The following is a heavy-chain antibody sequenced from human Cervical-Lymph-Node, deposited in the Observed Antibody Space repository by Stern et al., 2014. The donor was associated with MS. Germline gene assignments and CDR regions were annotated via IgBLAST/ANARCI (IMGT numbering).Heavy chain of an antibody. D-gene: IGHD4-17*01. Sequence: VQLVQSGAEVKKPGESLKISCKGSGYSFTTNWIAWVRQMPGKGLEWMGIIYPGDSDTRYSPSFKAQVTISADNSISSAYLQWSSLKASDTAMYYCARDYGDYAFDYWGQGTLVTVSS. J-gene: IGHJ4*02. CDR2: IYPGDSDT. CDR1: GYSFTTNW. V-gene: IGHV5-51*01. CDR3: ARDYGDYAFDY.